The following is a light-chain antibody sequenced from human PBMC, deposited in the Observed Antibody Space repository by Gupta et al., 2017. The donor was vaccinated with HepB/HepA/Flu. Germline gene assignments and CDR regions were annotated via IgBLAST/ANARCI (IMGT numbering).Light chain of an antibody. CDR2: GKN. V-gene: IGLV3-19*01. Sequence: SSELTHDPAVSVALGQTVRITCQGDSLRSYYARWYQQKPGQAPVLVIFGKNNRPSGIPDRFSGSSSGTTASLTINGDQAEEEADYYCHSTDTSGNHWVFGGGTKLTVL. J-gene: IGLJ2*01. CDR1: SLRSYY. CDR3: HSTDTSGNHWV.